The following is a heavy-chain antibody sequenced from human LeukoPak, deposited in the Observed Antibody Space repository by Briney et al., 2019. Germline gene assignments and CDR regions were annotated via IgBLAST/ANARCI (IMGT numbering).Heavy chain of an antibody. CDR1: GFTFSSYG. Sequence: PGGSLRLSCAASGFTFSSYGMHWVRKAPGKGLEWVAFIRYDGSNKYYADSVKGRFTISRDNSKNTLYLQMNSLRAEDTAVYYCANGYCTNGVCYPYYYYYMDVWGKGTTVTVSS. CDR2: IRYDGSNK. J-gene: IGHJ6*03. D-gene: IGHD2-8*01. CDR3: ANGYCTNGVCYPYYYYYMDV. V-gene: IGHV3-30*02.